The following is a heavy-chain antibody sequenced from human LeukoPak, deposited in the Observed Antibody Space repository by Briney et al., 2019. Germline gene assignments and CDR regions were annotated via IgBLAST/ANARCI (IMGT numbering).Heavy chain of an antibody. Sequence: GGSLRLSCAASGFIFSAAWMDWVRQAPGKGLEWVSSISSSGSYIYYADSVKGRFTISRDNARNSLYLQVNSLRAEDTAVYYCATGRDWFDPWGQGTLVTVSS. CDR3: ATGRDWFDP. CDR2: ISSSGSYI. J-gene: IGHJ5*02. V-gene: IGHV3-21*01. CDR1: GFIFSAAW.